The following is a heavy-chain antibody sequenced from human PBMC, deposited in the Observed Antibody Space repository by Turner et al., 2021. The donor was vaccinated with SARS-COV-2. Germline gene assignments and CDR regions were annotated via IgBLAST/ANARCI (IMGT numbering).Heavy chain of an antibody. J-gene: IGHJ3*02. Sequence: QVQLVQSGAAVKKTGASAKVSCKVSGYTLTELSMHWVRQAPGKGLEWMGGVDPEDGETIYAQKFQGRVTMTEDTSTDTAYMELSSLRSEDTAVYYCATCRDGYNWGAFHIWGQGTMVTVSS. CDR3: ATCRDGYNWGAFHI. CDR2: VDPEDGET. V-gene: IGHV1-24*01. CDR1: GYTLTELS. D-gene: IGHD5-12*01.